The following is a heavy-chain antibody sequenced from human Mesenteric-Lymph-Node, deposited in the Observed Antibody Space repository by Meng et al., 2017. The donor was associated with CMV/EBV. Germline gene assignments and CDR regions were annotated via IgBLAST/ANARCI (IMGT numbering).Heavy chain of an antibody. V-gene: IGHV4-59*01. J-gene: IGHJ4*02. CDR1: GGSISTYY. CDR2: VYYSGSI. D-gene: IGHD2/OR15-2a*01. Sequence: SETLSLTCTVSGGSISTYYWTWIRQPPGKGLEWIGSVYYSGSIDYTPSLKSRLTISVDTSRSQFSLKLSSVTAADTAVYYCARIYCESNSCAYYFDLWGQGTLVTVSS. CDR3: ARIYCESNSCAYYFDL.